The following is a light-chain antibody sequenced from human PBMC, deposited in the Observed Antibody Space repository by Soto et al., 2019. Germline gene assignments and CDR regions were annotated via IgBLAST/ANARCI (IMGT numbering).Light chain of an antibody. CDR3: QQSFSAPT. J-gene: IGKJ5*01. CDR2: EAT. CDR1: QRISIY. Sequence: DIQLTQSPSSLSTSVGDRVTITCRSSQRISIYLNWYRQQPGKAPELLIYEATTLQSGVPSRFSGSGSATDFTLTISSLQPEDFATYYCQQSFSAPTFGPGTRLDIK. V-gene: IGKV1-39*01.